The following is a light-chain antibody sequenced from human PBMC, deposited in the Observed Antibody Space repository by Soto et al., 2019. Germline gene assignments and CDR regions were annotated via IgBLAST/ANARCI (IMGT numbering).Light chain of an antibody. CDR1: QNIYTW. V-gene: IGKV1-5*03. CDR3: QQLSTYETFT. Sequence: DIQMTQSPSTLSAYVGDRVTITCRASQNIYTWLAWFQQKPGKAPKLLIYSASTLENGVPSRFSGSGAGTEFTLTISSLQPATYYCQQLSTYETFTFGLGTKVDIK. J-gene: IGKJ3*01. CDR2: SAS.